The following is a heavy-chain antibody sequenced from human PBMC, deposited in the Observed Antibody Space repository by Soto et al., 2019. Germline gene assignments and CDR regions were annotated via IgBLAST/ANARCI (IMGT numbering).Heavy chain of an antibody. V-gene: IGHV4-59*01. CDR2: IYYSGST. Sequence: TSETMCVTCTVAGGSIISYYWSWIRKPPGKGLEWIGYIYYSGSTNYNPPLKSRVTISVDTSKNQFSLKLSSVTAADTAVYYCARDLRYCSSTSCQRRGLYYYYMDVWGKGTTVTVSS. J-gene: IGHJ6*03. CDR3: ARDLRYCSSTSCQRRGLYYYYMDV. D-gene: IGHD2-2*01. CDR1: GGSIISYY.